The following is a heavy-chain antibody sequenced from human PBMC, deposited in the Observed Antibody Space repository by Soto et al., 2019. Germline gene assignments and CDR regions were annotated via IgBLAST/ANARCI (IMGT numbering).Heavy chain of an antibody. Sequence: GASVKVSCKASGYTFTSYYMHWVRQAPGQGLEWMGIINPSGGSTSYAQKFQGRVTMTRNTSINTAYMELNSLRSEDTAVYYCARGINYGDYSRWFAPWGQGTLVTVSS. V-gene: IGHV1-46*01. CDR2: INPSGGST. CDR1: GYTFTSYY. CDR3: ARGINYGDYSRWFAP. D-gene: IGHD4-17*01. J-gene: IGHJ5*02.